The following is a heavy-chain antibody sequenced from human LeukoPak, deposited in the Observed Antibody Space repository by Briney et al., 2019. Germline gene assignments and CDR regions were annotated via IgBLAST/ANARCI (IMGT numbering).Heavy chain of an antibody. CDR1: GGSISSGGYY. V-gene: IGHV4-61*08. J-gene: IGHJ5*02. D-gene: IGHD1-26*01. CDR3: ARGPLGAPAGNWFDP. Sequence: PSQTLSLTCAVSGGSISSGGYYWSWIRQPPGKGLEWIGYIYYSGSTNYNPSLKSRVTISVDTSKNQFSLKLSSVTAADTAVYYCARGPLGAPAGNWFDPWGQGTLVTVSS. CDR2: IYYSGST.